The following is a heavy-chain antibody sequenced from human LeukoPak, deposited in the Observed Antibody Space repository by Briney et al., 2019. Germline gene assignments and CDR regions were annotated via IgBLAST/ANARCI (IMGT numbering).Heavy chain of an antibody. CDR2: IKGDGSST. CDR3: ARTYPLYYGGNSPFDY. Sequence: GGSLRLSCAASGFTFSSYWMQWVRQAPGKGLVWVSRIKGDGSSTGYADSVKGRITISRDNAKNTLYLQMNSLRAEDTAVYYCARTYPLYYGGNSPFDYWGQGTLVTVSS. CDR1: GFTFSSYW. V-gene: IGHV3-74*01. J-gene: IGHJ4*02. D-gene: IGHD4-23*01.